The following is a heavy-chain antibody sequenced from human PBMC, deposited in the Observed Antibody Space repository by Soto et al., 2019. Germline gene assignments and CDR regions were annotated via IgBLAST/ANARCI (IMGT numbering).Heavy chain of an antibody. CDR2: ISYDGSNK. V-gene: IGHV3-30*18. D-gene: IGHD6-13*01. CDR3: AKDDSYSSSWYYFDY. J-gene: IGHJ4*02. Sequence: GGSLRLSCAASGFTFSSYGMHWVRQAPGKGLEWVAVISYDGSNKYYADSVKGRFTISRDNSKNTLYLQMNSLRAEDTAVYYCAKDDSYSSSWYYFDYWGQRTLVTVSS. CDR1: GFTFSSYG.